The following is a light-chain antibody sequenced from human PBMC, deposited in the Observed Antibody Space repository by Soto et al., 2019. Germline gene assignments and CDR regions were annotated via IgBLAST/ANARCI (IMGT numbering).Light chain of an antibody. CDR3: HQYNRYWT. CDR2: DAS. J-gene: IGKJ1*01. V-gene: IGKV1-5*01. CDR1: QNINNW. Sequence: DIQMTQSPSTLSASIGDRVTITCRASQNINNWLAWYQQKPGKAPKLLIYDASSLQSGVPSRFSGSGSGTEFSLTISSLQPDDLATPYCHQYNRYWTFGQGTKVEIK.